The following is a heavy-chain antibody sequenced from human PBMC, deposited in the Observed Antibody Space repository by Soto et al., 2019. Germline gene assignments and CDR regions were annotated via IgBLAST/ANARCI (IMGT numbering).Heavy chain of an antibody. J-gene: IGHJ5*02. CDR2: INAYSGDT. CDR1: GFSFTGYY. CDR3: AKDLTRQLAYWLDP. D-gene: IGHD6-6*01. Sequence: ASVKVSCKASGFSFTGYYIHWLRQAPGQGLEWMGWINAYSGDTEYAQKFQGRVTLTRDTSISTAYMTLSSLRSDDTAIYYCAKDLTRQLAYWLDPWGQGTQVTVSS. V-gene: IGHV1-2*02.